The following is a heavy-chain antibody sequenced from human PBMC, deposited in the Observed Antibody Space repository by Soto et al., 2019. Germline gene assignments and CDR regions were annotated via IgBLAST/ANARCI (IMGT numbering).Heavy chain of an antibody. D-gene: IGHD2-2*02. V-gene: IGHV4-59*01. CDR2: IDYSGST. CDR3: AKDCSSTRCYKY. Sequence: SETLSLTCAVSGGSISTYYWSWIRQPPGKGLEWIGYIDYSGSTNYNPSLKSRVTISVDTSKNQFSLRLISVTAADTAVYYCAKDCSSTRCYKYWGQGTLVTVSS. CDR1: GGSISTYY. J-gene: IGHJ4*02.